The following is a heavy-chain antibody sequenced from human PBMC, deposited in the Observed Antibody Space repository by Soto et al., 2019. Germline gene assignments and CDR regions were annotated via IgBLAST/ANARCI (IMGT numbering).Heavy chain of an antibody. V-gene: IGHV3-33*01. D-gene: IGHD6-19*01. CDR1: GFTFSSYG. Sequence: GGSLRLSCAASGFTFSSYGMHWVRQAPGKGLEWVAVIWYDGSNKYYADSVKGRFTISRDNSKNTLYLQMNSLRAEDTAVYYCARDRGSSIAVAGSGYYYYYGMDVWGQGTTVTVSS. J-gene: IGHJ6*02. CDR3: ARDRGSSIAVAGSGYYYYYGMDV. CDR2: IWYDGSNK.